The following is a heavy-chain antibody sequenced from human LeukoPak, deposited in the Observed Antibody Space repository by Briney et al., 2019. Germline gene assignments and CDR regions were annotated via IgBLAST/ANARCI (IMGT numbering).Heavy chain of an antibody. CDR2: INYSGNA. CDR3: ARAASSGDYFGGYY. D-gene: IGHD2/OR15-2a*01. V-gene: IGHV4-39*01. Sequence: SCLPITSRDSYWGWVGQPPGKGQEWNGIINYSGNAYSTPSPKSRLITPVDTTKTEFSLQLTSVTAADTAVYFCARAASSGDYFGGYYWGQGSLVTVSS. CDR1: CLPITSRDSY. J-gene: IGHJ4*02.